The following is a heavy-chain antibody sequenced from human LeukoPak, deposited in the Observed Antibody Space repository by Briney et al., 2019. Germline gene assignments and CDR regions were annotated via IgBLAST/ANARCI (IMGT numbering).Heavy chain of an antibody. CDR1: GFTVSSNY. V-gene: IGHV3-53*01. CDR2: IYSGGST. D-gene: IGHD2-2*01. Sequence: PGGSLRLSCAASGFTVSSNYMSWVRQAPGKGLEWVSVIYSGGSTYYADSVKGRFTISRDNSKNTLYLQMNSLRAEDTAVYYCAKDFSSTSYFYDDAFDIWGQGTMVTVSS. CDR3: AKDFSSTSYFYDDAFDI. J-gene: IGHJ3*02.